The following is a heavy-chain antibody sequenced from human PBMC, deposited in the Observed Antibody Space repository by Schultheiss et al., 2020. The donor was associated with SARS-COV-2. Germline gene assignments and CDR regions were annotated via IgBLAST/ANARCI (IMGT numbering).Heavy chain of an antibody. Sequence: GGSLRLSCAASGFTFSSYAMHWVRQAPGKGLEWVAVISYDGSNKYYADSVKGRFTISRDNSKNTLYLQMNSLRAEDTAVYYCASERGGYCSSTSCQDTHWGQGTLVTVS. D-gene: IGHD2-2*01. V-gene: IGHV3-30*04. CDR2: ISYDGSNK. CDR1: GFTFSSYA. CDR3: ASERGGYCSSTSCQDTH. J-gene: IGHJ1*01.